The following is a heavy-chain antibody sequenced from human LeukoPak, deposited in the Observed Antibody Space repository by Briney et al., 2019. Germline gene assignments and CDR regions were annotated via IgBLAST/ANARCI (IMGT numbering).Heavy chain of an antibody. V-gene: IGHV3-30-3*01. J-gene: IGHJ1*01. CDR2: ISYDGSNK. CDR1: GFTFSSYA. D-gene: IGHD6-25*01. Sequence: GGSLRLSCAASGFTFSSYAMHWVRQAPGKGLEWVAVISYDGSNKYYADSVKGRFTISRDNSKNTLYLQMNSLRAEDTAVYYCARPDGSGEYFQHWVQGTLVTVSS. CDR3: ARPDGSGEYFQH.